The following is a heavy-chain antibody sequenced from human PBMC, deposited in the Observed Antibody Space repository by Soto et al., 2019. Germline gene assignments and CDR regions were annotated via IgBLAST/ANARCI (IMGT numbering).Heavy chain of an antibody. CDR3: ARSQGSSTSLEIYYYYYYGMDV. J-gene: IGHJ6*02. Sequence: QVQLVQSGAEVKKPGSSVKVSCKASGGTFSSYAISWVRQAPGQGLEWMGGIIPISGTANYAQKFQGRVTITADESTSTAYMELSSLRSEDTAVYDCARSQGSSTSLEIYYYYYYGMDVWGQGTTVTVSS. CDR1: GGTFSSYA. V-gene: IGHV1-69*01. CDR2: IIPISGTA. D-gene: IGHD2-2*01.